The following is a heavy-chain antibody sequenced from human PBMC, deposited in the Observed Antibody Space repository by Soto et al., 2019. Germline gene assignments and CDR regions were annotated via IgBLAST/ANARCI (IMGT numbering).Heavy chain of an antibody. CDR1: GFTFSSYS. V-gene: IGHV3-48*01. CDR3: ARACSGGSCYADY. J-gene: IGHJ4*02. Sequence: GGSLRLSCAASGFTFSSYSMNWVRQAPGKGLEWVSYISSSSSTIYYADSVKGRFTISRDNAKNSLYLQMNSLRAEDTAVYYCARACSGGSCYADYWGQGTLVTVSS. D-gene: IGHD2-15*01. CDR2: ISSSSSTI.